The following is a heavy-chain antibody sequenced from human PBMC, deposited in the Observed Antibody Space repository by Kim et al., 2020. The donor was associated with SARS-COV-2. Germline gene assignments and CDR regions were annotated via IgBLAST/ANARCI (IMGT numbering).Heavy chain of an antibody. J-gene: IGHJ2*01. D-gene: IGHD2-21*02. Sequence: ESVKGRFTISRDNSKNPLYLQLNGLRAEDTAVYYCAKSLVTALPAWYFDLWGRGTLVTVSS. V-gene: IGHV3-23*01. CDR3: AKSLVTALPAWYFDL.